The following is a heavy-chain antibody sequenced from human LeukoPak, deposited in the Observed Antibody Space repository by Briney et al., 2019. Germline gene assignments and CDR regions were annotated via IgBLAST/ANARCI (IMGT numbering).Heavy chain of an antibody. D-gene: IGHD6-19*01. Sequence: GRSLRLSCAASGSFLSSYAMHWVRQAPGKGLEWVAVISYDGNNKYYTDSVRGRFTISRDNSKNTVYLQMNTLRGEDTAVYYCARDNGSGWSYFDYWGQGTLVTVSS. V-gene: IGHV3-30-3*01. J-gene: IGHJ4*02. CDR2: ISYDGNNK. CDR1: GSFLSSYA. CDR3: ARDNGSGWSYFDY.